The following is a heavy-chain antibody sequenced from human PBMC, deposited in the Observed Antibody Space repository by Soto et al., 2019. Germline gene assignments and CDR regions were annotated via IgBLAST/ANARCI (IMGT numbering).Heavy chain of an antibody. CDR2: INHSGST. D-gene: IGHD2-8*02. V-gene: IGHV4-34*01. Sequence: QVQLQQWGAGLLKPSETLSLTCAVYGGSFSGYYWTWIRQPPGTGLEWIGEINHSGSTNYTPSLKRRVTISVDTSKNQFSLKLTSVTAADSAVYYCARDKITGLFDCWGQGTLVTVYS. CDR1: GGSFSGYY. CDR3: ARDKITGLFDC. J-gene: IGHJ4*02.